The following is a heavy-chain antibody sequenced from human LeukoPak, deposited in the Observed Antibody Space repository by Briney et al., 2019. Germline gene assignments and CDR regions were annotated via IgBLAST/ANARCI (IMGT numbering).Heavy chain of an antibody. CDR3: ARDIGGSYYGGFDY. V-gene: IGHV4-39*07. CDR1: GGSISSGSYY. D-gene: IGHD1-26*01. Sequence: SETLSLTCTVSGGSISSGSYYWSWIRQPAGKGLEWIGRIYYSGSTYYNPSLKSRVTISVDTSKNQFSLKLSSVTAADTAVYYCARDIGGSYYGGFDYWGQGTLVTVSS. J-gene: IGHJ4*02. CDR2: IYYSGST.